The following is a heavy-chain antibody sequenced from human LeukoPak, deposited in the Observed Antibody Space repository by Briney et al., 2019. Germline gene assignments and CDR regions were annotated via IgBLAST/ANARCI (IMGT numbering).Heavy chain of an antibody. CDR1: GFTFSSYE. CDR3: ARDLTYYGSGRVYYYYMDV. J-gene: IGHJ6*03. CDR2: ISSSGSTI. V-gene: IGHV3-48*03. Sequence: SGGSLRLSCAASGFTFSSYEMNWVRQAPGKGLEWVSYISSSGSTIYYADSVKGRFTIFRDNAKNSLYLQMSSLRAEDTAVYYCARDLTYYGSGRVYYYYMDVWGKGTTVIISS. D-gene: IGHD3-10*01.